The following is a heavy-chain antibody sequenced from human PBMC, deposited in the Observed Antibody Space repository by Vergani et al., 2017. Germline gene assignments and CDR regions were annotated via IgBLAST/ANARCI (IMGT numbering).Heavy chain of an antibody. CDR1: GFTFDDYA. D-gene: IGHD3-22*01. J-gene: IGHJ4*02. Sequence: EVQLVESGGVVVQPGGSLRLSCAASGFTFDDYAMHWVRQAPGKGLEWVSLISWDGGSTYYADSVKGRFTISRDNSKNSLYLQMNSLRAEDTALYYCAKEIGHYDSSGLLDYWGQGTLVTVSS. CDR3: AKEIGHYDSSGLLDY. CDR2: ISWDGGST. V-gene: IGHV3-43D*03.